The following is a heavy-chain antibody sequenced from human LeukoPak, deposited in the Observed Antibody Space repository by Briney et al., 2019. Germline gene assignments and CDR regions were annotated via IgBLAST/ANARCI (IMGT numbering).Heavy chain of an antibody. V-gene: IGHV4-4*09. Sequence: SETLSLTCTVSGGSISSYYWSWIRQPPGKGLEWIGYIYTSGSTNYNPSLKSRVTISVDTSKNQFSLKLSSVTAADTAVYYCASTQYYYGSGRFNYWGQGTLVTVSS. CDR2: IYTSGST. J-gene: IGHJ4*02. CDR3: ASTQYYYGSGRFNY. CDR1: GGSISSYY. D-gene: IGHD3-10*01.